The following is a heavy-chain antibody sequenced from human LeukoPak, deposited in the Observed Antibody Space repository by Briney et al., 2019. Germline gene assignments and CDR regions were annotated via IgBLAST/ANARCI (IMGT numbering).Heavy chain of an antibody. CDR2: IWYDGCNK. V-gene: IGHV3-33*01. CDR1: GFTFSSYG. D-gene: IGHD3-22*01. Sequence: GRSLRLSCAASGFTFSSYGMHWVRQAPGKGLEWVASIWYDGCNKYYGDSVKGRFTISRDNSKNTLYLQMNSLRGEDTAVYYCARDGTFAMIVGLDYWGQGTLVTVSS. J-gene: IGHJ4*02. CDR3: ARDGTFAMIVGLDY.